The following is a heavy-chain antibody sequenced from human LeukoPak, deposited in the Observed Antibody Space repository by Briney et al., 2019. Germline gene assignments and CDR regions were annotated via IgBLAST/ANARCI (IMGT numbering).Heavy chain of an antibody. CDR3: ARDHGPDYYDSSGYYSPFDY. CDR2: IIPILGIA. V-gene: IGHV1-69*04. Sequence: ASVTVSCKASGGTFSSYAISWVRQAPGQGLEWMGTIIPILGIANYAQKFQGRVTITADKSTSTAYMELSSLRSEDTAVYYCARDHGPDYYDSSGYYSPFDYWGQGTLVTVSS. CDR1: GGTFSSYA. J-gene: IGHJ4*02. D-gene: IGHD3-22*01.